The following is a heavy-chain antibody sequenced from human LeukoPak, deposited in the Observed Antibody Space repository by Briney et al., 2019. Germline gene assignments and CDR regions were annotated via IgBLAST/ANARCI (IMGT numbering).Heavy chain of an antibody. CDR2: ISSFGSTI. CDR3: ARAGYSRGLYVFDY. V-gene: IGHV3-48*03. Sequence: PPGGSLRLSCAASGFTFSSYEMNWVRQAPEKGLEWVSYISSFGSTIYYADSVKGRFTISRDNAKNSLYLQMNSLRAEDTAVYYCARAGYSRGLYVFDYWGQGTLVTASS. J-gene: IGHJ4*02. D-gene: IGHD6-19*01. CDR1: GFTFSSYE.